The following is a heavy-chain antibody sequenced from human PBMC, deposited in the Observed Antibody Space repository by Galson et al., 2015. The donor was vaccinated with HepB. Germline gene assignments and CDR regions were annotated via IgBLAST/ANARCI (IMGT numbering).Heavy chain of an antibody. Sequence: SLRLSCAASGFSFSGSVMHWVRQASGRGLERVGYISTKPNGYATEYAASVKGRFTISRDDSKNTAYLQMNSLRTEDTAVYYCTSPYGANNFDYWGQGTLVTVSS. J-gene: IGHJ4*02. D-gene: IGHD4-23*01. CDR3: TSPYGANNFDY. CDR2: ISTKPNGYAT. V-gene: IGHV3-73*01. CDR1: GFSFSGSV.